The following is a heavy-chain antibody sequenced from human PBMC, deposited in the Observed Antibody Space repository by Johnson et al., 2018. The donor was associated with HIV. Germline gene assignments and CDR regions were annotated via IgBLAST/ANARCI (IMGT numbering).Heavy chain of an antibody. Sequence: RSLRLSCAASGFTFSTSGMHWVRQAPGKGLEWVAVIWYDGSNKYYADSVKGRFTISRDNSNNTLYLQMNSLRAEDTAVYYCAKVSQQQLGAFDIWGQGTMVTVSS. CDR1: GFTFSTSG. J-gene: IGHJ3*02. V-gene: IGHV3-33*06. CDR2: IWYDGSNK. D-gene: IGHD6-6*01. CDR3: AKVSQQQLGAFDI.